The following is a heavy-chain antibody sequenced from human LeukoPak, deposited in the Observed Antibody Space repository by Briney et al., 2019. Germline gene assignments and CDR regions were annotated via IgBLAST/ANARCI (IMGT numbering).Heavy chain of an antibody. Sequence: ASVKVSCKASGYTFTSYDINWVRQATGQGLEWMGWMNPNSGNTGYAQKFQGRVTMTRNTSISTAYMELSSLRSEDTAVYYCARDLAPQLGTPTSGWYFDLWGRGTLVTVSS. CDR3: ARDLAPQLGTPTSGWYFDL. J-gene: IGHJ2*01. CDR1: GYTFTSYD. CDR2: MNPNSGNT. V-gene: IGHV1-8*01. D-gene: IGHD7-27*01.